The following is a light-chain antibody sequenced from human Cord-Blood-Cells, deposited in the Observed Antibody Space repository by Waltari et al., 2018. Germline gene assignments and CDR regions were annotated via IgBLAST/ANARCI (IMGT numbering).Light chain of an antibody. CDR2: WAS. V-gene: IGKV4-1*01. CDR1: QHVLYSSNNKNY. J-gene: IGKJ2*01. CDR3: QQYYSTPYT. Sequence: DLVMTQSPDPLAGSLGERATINCKSSQHVLYSSNNKNYLAWYQQKPGQPPKLLIYWASTRESGVPDRFSGSGSGTDFTLTISSLQAEDVAVYYCQQYYSTPYTFGQGTKLEIK.